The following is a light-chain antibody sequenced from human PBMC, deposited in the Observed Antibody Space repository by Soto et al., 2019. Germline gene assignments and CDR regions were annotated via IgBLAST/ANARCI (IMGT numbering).Light chain of an antibody. CDR2: DAS. Sequence: DIQMTQSPSTLSGSVGDRATITCQASQDISNNLDWYQQKPGKAPKLLIYDASNLATGVPSRFSGSGSGTDFTFTISSLQPEDIATYYCQQYDNRPLTFGGGTKVDIK. CDR3: QQYDNRPLT. CDR1: QDISNN. J-gene: IGKJ4*02. V-gene: IGKV1-33*01.